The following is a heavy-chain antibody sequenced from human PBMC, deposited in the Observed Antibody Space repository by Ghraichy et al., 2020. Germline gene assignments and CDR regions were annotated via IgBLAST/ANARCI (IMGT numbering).Heavy chain of an antibody. Sequence: SQTLSLTCTVSGGSISSYYWSWIRQPPGKGLEWIGYIYYSGSTNYNPSLKSRVTISVDTSKNQFSLKLSSVTAADTAVYYCARDMGGNSRRDYYYYMDVWGKGTTVTVSS. CDR1: GGSISSYY. V-gene: IGHV4-59*01. D-gene: IGHD3-16*01. J-gene: IGHJ6*03. CDR2: IYYSGST. CDR3: ARDMGGNSRRDYYYYMDV.